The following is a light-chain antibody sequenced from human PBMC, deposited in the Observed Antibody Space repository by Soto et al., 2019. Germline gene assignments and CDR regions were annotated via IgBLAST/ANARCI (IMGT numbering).Light chain of an antibody. V-gene: IGLV1-36*01. CDR1: SSNIGNNA. CDR3: AAWDDSLGVV. J-gene: IGLJ1*01. Sequence: QAVVTQPPSVSEAPRQRVTISCSGSSSNIGNNAVNWYQQLPGKAPKLLIYYDDLLPSGVSDRFSGSKSGTSASLAISGLQSEDEADYYCAAWDDSLGVVFGTGTKLTVL. CDR2: YDD.